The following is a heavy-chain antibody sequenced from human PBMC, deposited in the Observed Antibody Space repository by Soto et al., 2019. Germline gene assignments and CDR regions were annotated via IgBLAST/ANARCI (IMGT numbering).Heavy chain of an antibody. CDR3: AKGLPITFGGVIAMGGFDY. J-gene: IGHJ4*02. CDR1: GFTFSSYG. V-gene: IGHV3-30*18. Sequence: GGSLRLSCAASGFTFSSYGMHWVRQAPGKGLEWVAVISYDGSNKYYADSVKGRFTISRDNSKNTLYLQMNSLRAEDTAVYYCAKGLPITFGGVIAMGGFDYWGQGTLVTVSS. D-gene: IGHD3-16*02. CDR2: ISYDGSNK.